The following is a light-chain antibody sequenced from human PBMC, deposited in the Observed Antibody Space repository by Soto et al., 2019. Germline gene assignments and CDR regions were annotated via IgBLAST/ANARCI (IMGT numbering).Light chain of an antibody. CDR3: QQTYSIPFT. CDR1: QSISDY. Sequence: DIQMTQSPSSLSASVGDTVTITCRASQSISDYLSWLQQKPGKAPKLLIHIASSLQSGVPSRFGGSGSGTDFTLTISSLQPEDFATYYCQQTYSIPFTFGGGTKVDIK. CDR2: IAS. V-gene: IGKV1-39*01. J-gene: IGKJ4*01.